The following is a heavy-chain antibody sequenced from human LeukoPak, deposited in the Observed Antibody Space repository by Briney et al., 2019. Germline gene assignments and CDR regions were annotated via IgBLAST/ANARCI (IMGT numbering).Heavy chain of an antibody. D-gene: IGHD3-22*01. CDR2: ISGSGGST. CDR1: GFTFSSYA. Sequence: PGGSLRLSCAASGFTFSSYAMSWVRQAPGKGLEWVSAISGSGGSTYYADSVKGRFTISRDNSKNTLYLQMNSLRAEDTAVYYCAKGPYYYDSSGYYPTHAFDYWGQGTLVTVSS. J-gene: IGHJ4*02. CDR3: AKGPYYYDSSGYYPTHAFDY. V-gene: IGHV3-23*01.